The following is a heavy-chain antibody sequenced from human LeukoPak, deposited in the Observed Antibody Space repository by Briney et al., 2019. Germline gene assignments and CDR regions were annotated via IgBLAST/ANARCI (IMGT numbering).Heavy chain of an antibody. J-gene: IGHJ5*02. D-gene: IGHD6-13*01. Sequence: GASVKVSCKASGYTFTSYGISWVRQAPGQGLEWLGWINPNSGGTKYAQKFQDRVSMTRDTSIGAAYMELNSLRLDDTAVYYCARGVAAAGSRLDPWGQGTLITVSS. V-gene: IGHV1-2*02. CDR2: INPNSGGT. CDR3: ARGVAAAGSRLDP. CDR1: GYTFTSYG.